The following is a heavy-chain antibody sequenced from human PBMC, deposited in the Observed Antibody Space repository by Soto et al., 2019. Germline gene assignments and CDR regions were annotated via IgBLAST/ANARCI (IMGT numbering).Heavy chain of an antibody. D-gene: IGHD3-10*01. V-gene: IGHV3-21*01. CDR3: VRAGHVFDVHYYGMDL. CDR2: ISSSGDYL. J-gene: IGHJ6*02. CDR1: GFTFRRNN. Sequence: PGGSLRLSCAASGFTFRRNNMSWVRQAPGKGLEWVASISSSGDYLYYEDSVKGRFIISRDNFHNSLILQMNNLRADDTAVYYCVRAGHVFDVHYYGMDLWGQGTTVTVSS.